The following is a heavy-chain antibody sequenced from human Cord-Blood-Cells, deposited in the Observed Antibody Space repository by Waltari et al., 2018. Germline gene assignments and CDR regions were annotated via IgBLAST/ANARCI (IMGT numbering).Heavy chain of an antibody. CDR3: ARDLGLGIMESTFDY. D-gene: IGHD7-27*01. J-gene: IGHJ4*02. CDR1: GGTFSSYA. V-gene: IGHV1-69*12. Sequence: QVQLVQSGAEVKKPGSSVKVSCKASGGTFSSYAISWVRQAPGQGLEWMGGITPIFGTANYAQKFQGRVTITADESTSTAYMELRSLRCENMAVYYCARDLGLGIMESTFDYWGQGTLVTVSS. CDR2: ITPIFGTA.